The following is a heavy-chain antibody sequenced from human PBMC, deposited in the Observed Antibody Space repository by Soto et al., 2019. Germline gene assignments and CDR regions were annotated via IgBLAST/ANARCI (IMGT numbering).Heavy chain of an antibody. CDR1: GYIFTGYY. Sequence: GASVKVSCKASGYIFTGYYMHWVRQAPGQGLEWMGWINPNSGDTNYTQKFQGWVTMTRDTSISTAYMELSSLTSDDTAVYYCATSPISIAVAGESEYYFDYWGQGTPVTVSS. CDR2: INPNSGDT. V-gene: IGHV1-2*04. CDR3: ATSPISIAVAGESEYYFDY. D-gene: IGHD6-19*01. J-gene: IGHJ4*02.